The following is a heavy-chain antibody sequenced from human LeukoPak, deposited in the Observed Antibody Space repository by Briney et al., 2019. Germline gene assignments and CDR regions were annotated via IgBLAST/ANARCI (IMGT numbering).Heavy chain of an antibody. J-gene: IGHJ4*02. V-gene: IGHV3-74*01. D-gene: IGHD3-10*01. CDR2: INSDGTST. Sequence: PGGSLRLSCTASGFTFSRNWMHWVRQTPGKGLVWVSRINSDGTSTKYADSVKGRFTISRDNAKNTLYLQMKSLRAEDTAVYYCARELLWFGENKADYWGRGTLVTVSS. CDR3: ARELLWFGENKADY. CDR1: GFTFSRNW.